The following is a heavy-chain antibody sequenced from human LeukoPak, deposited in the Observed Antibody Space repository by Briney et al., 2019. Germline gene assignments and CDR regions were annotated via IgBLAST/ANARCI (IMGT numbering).Heavy chain of an antibody. Sequence: SETLSLTCAVYGGSFSGYYWSWIRQPPGKGLEWIGEINHSGSTNYNPSLKSRVTISVDTSKNQFSLKLGSVTAADTAVYYCARVKGYSYGYPPYYYYYGMDVWGQGTTVTVSS. J-gene: IGHJ6*02. CDR1: GGSFSGYY. D-gene: IGHD5-18*01. V-gene: IGHV4-34*01. CDR2: INHSGST. CDR3: ARVKGYSYGYPPYYYYYGMDV.